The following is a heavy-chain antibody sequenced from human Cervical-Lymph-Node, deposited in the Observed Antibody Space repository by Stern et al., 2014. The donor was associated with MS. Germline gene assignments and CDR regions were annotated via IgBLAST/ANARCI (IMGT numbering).Heavy chain of an antibody. CDR2: ITNVGST. J-gene: IGHJ4*02. CDR1: GVTARRVY. Sequence: VPPVVSGGGAIQPGGSLRLYCTAPGVTARRVYMTLVRPAPGTGREWVSLITNVGSTFYTDTVKGRFTIARDDSKNSVYLHMTSLRAEDTAMYYCARDTSSPERSDWWGQGTLVTVSS. D-gene: IGHD1-1*01. V-gene: IGHV3-53*01. CDR3: ARDTSSPERSDW.